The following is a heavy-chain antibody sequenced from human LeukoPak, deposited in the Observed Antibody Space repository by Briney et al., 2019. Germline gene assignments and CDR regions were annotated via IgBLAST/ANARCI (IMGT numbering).Heavy chain of an antibody. D-gene: IGHD3-22*01. CDR3: AKGRYDSSDYYPRGEFDY. CDR2: ISGSGRST. CDR1: GFTFSNYA. J-gene: IGHJ4*02. V-gene: IGHV3-23*01. Sequence: AGGSLRLACAASGFTFSNYAMSWVRQAPGKGLEWVSIISGSGRSTNYADSVKGRFTISRDNSKNTLYVQMKSLRVEDTAVYYCAKGRYDSSDYYPRGEFDYWGQGTLVTVSS.